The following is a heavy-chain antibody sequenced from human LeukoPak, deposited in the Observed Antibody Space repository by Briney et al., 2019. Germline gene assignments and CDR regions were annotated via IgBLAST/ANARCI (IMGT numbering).Heavy chain of an antibody. CDR1: GGSISSGDYY. CDR3: ARLIQVTTGDAFDI. J-gene: IGHJ3*02. V-gene: IGHV4-30-4*01. CDR2: IYYSGST. Sequence: SHTLSLTCTVSGGSISSGDYYWSWIRQPPGKGLEWIGYIYYSGSTYYNPSLKSRVTISVDTSKNQFSLKLSSVTAADTAVYYCARLIQVTTGDAFDIWGQGTMVTVSS. D-gene: IGHD4-17*01.